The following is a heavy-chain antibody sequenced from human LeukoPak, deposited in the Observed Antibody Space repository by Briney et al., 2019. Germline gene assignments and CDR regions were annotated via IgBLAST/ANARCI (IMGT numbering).Heavy chain of an antibody. D-gene: IGHD1-1*01. CDR2: IYTSGST. CDR1: GGSINNYY. Sequence: SETLSLTCTVSGGSINNYYWSWIRQPPGKGLEWIGYIYTSGSTNFNPSLRSRVAMSIDTSKNQFSLKVYSVTAADTAVYYCANYLRNVHYYMDVWGKGTTVIVSS. J-gene: IGHJ6*03. CDR3: ANYLRNVHYYMDV. V-gene: IGHV4-4*09.